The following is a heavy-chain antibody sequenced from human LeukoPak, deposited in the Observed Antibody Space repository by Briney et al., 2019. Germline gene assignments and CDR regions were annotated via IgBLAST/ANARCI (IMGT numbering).Heavy chain of an antibody. J-gene: IGHJ4*02. D-gene: IGHD6-19*01. CDR2: ISGSGGST. Sequence: GGSLRLSCAASGFTFSSHGMSWVRQAPGKGLEWVSAISGSGGSTYYADSVKGRFTISRDNAKKSLDLQMNSLRAEDTAVYYCASSYSSDWYSRWIDYWGQGTLVTVSS. V-gene: IGHV3-23*01. CDR3: ASSYSSDWYSRWIDY. CDR1: GFTFSSHG.